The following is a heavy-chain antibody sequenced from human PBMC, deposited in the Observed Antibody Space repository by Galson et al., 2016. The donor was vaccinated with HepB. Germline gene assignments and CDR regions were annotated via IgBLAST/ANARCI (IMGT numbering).Heavy chain of an antibody. CDR3: ARDRSYSNYNFDY. V-gene: IGHV3-30*15. CDR2: ISHDGSNQ. D-gene: IGHD4-11*01. J-gene: IGHJ4*02. Sequence: SLRLSCAASGFAFSSYAMHWVRQAPGKGLEWVGVISHDGSNQYYVDSVKGRFTISRDNSKNAMYLQMSSLRAEDTAVYYCARDRSYSNYNFDYWGQGTLVTVSA. CDR1: GFAFSSYA.